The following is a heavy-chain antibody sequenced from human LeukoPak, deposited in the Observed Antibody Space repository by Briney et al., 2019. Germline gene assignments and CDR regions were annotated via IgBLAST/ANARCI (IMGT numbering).Heavy chain of an antibody. J-gene: IGHJ4*02. V-gene: IGHV1-18*01. CDR3: AREYYYDSNGYTVDY. D-gene: IGHD3-22*01. CDR1: GYTFTSYG. Sequence: ASVKVSCKASGYTFTSYGISWVRQAPGQGLEWMGWISAYNGNTNYAQKLQGRVTMTTDTSTSTAYMELRSLRSDDTAVYYCAREYYYDSNGYTVDYWGQGTLVTVSS. CDR2: ISAYNGNT.